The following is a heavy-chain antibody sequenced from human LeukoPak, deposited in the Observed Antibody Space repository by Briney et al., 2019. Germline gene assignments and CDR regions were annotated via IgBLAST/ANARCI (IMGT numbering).Heavy chain of an antibody. CDR1: GYTFTGYY. J-gene: IGHJ4*02. CDR2: INPNSGGT. CDR3: ARDPGVATIRRFDY. V-gene: IGHV1-2*02. Sequence: GASVKVSCKASGYTFTGYYMHWVRQAPGQGLEWMGWINPNSGGTNYAQKFQGRVTMTRDTSISTAYMELSRLRSDDTAVYYCARDPGVATIRRFDYWGQGTLVTVSS. D-gene: IGHD5-12*01.